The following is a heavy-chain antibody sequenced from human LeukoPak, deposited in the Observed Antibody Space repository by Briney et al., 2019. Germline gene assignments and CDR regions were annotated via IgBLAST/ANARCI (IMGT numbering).Heavy chain of an antibody. CDR2: ISSNGGST. D-gene: IGHD2-2*01. CDR1: GFTFSSYA. V-gene: IGHV3-64*01. CDR3: AGGCSSTSCSGGYYYYYGMDV. J-gene: IGHJ6*02. Sequence: GGSLRLSCAASGFTFSSYAMHWVRQAPGKGLEYVSAISSNGGSTYYANSVKGRFTISRDNSKNTLYLQMGSLRAEDMALYYCAGGCSSTSCSGGYYYYYGMDVWGQGTTVTVSS.